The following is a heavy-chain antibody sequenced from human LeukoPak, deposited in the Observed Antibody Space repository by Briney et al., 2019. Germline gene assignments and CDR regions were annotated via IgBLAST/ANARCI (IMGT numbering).Heavy chain of an antibody. Sequence: SETLSLTCTVSGGSISSYYWSWIRQPAGKGVEWIGHIYTSGNTNYNPSLKSRVTMSVDTSKNQFSLKLRSVTAADTAVYYCARDGYYFDSSGYYFWGQGTLVTVSS. D-gene: IGHD3-22*01. CDR1: GGSISSYY. CDR2: IYTSGNT. V-gene: IGHV4-4*07. CDR3: ARDGYYFDSSGYYF. J-gene: IGHJ4*02.